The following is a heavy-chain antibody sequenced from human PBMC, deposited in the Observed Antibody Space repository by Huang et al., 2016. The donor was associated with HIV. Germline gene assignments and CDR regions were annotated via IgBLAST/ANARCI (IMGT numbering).Heavy chain of an antibody. CDR1: GFSFSSCN. V-gene: IGHV3-48*01. CDR2: SSETGSVI. D-gene: IGHD6-13*01. CDR3: ARGYSSSWLYN. J-gene: IGHJ4*02. Sequence: EEQLVESGGGLVQPGVSLRLSCAASGFSFSSCNMNWVRQAPGKGLEWRSYSSETGSVITYADSVKGRFTVSRDNAKNSLYLQMDSLRAEDTAVYYCARGYSSSWLYNWGQGTLVTVSS.